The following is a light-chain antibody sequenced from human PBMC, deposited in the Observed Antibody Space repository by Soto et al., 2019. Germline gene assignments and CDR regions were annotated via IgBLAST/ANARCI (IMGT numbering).Light chain of an antibody. CDR2: GAS. V-gene: IGKV3-20*01. CDR1: QTLRRTY. Sequence: IVMTQSPATLSLSPGERATLSCRASQTLRRTYIAWYQQKPGQAPRVLIYGASKRATGIPDRFSGSGSGTDFSLTISRLEPEDFAVYYCHQYDNAPQTYGQGTKVEIK. CDR3: HQYDNAPQT. J-gene: IGKJ2*01.